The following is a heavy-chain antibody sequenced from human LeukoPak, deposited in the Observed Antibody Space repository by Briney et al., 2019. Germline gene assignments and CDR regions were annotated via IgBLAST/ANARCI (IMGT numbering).Heavy chain of an antibody. CDR2: IKQDGNEK. D-gene: IGHD1-26*01. Sequence: GGSLRLSCAASGFTFSDYWMSWVRQAPGQGLEWVANIKQDGNEKYYLDSVKGRFTISRDNAKNSLYLQMNSLRAEDTAVYYCARVLASGSYSANYFDYRGQGSLVTVSS. CDR1: GFTFSDYW. V-gene: IGHV3-7*01. CDR3: ARVLASGSYSANYFDY. J-gene: IGHJ4*02.